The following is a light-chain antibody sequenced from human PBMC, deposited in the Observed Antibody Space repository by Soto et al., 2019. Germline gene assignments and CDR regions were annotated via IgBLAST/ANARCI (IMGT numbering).Light chain of an antibody. V-gene: IGKV1-6*01. CDR1: QGIRNA. Sequence: AIPMTQSPSSLSASVGDRVTITCRASQGIRNALGWYQEKPGRAPKLLIYAASSLQSGVPSRFSVSGSGTDFTLPISRLQHEDFATYYCLQDYIYPWTFGQGTKVEIK. CDR2: AAS. CDR3: LQDYIYPWT. J-gene: IGKJ1*01.